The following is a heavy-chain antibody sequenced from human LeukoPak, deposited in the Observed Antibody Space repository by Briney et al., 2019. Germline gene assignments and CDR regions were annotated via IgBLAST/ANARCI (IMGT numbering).Heavy chain of an antibody. Sequence: ASVQVSCKASGYTFTSYGISWVRQAPGQGLEWMGWISAYNGNTNYAQKLQGRVTMTTDTSTSTAYMELRSLRSDDTAVYYCARAGFYYGSGRRAFDIWGQGTMVTVSS. CDR2: ISAYNGNT. CDR1: GYTFTSYG. J-gene: IGHJ3*02. V-gene: IGHV1-18*01. D-gene: IGHD3-10*01. CDR3: ARAGFYYGSGRRAFDI.